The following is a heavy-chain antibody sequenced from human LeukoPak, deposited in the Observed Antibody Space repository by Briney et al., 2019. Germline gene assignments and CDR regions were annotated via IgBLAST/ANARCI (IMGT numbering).Heavy chain of an antibody. V-gene: IGHV4-4*02. CDR1: GGSITNTNY. CDR3: AREGGPYRPLDY. CDR2: VNLQGST. J-gene: IGHJ4*02. Sequence: SGTLSLTCGVSGGSITNTNYWTWVRQPPGKGLEWIGEVNLQGSTNYNPSLMGRVAIAVDTSENHLSLQLTSVTAADTAVYYCAREGGPYRPLDYSGQGTLVTVSS.